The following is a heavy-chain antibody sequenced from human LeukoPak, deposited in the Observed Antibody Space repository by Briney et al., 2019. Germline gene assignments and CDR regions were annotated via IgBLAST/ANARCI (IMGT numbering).Heavy chain of an antibody. CDR3: ARITYYYDSSGYHQGWYFDY. Sequence: SETLSLTCTVSGGSISSGGHYWSWIRQHPGKGLEWIGYIYYSGSTYYNPSLKSRVTISVDTSKNQFSLKLSSVAAADTAVYYCARITYYYDSSGYHQGWYFDYWGQGTLVTVSS. J-gene: IGHJ4*02. D-gene: IGHD3-22*01. V-gene: IGHV4-31*03. CDR1: GGSISSGGHY. CDR2: IYYSGST.